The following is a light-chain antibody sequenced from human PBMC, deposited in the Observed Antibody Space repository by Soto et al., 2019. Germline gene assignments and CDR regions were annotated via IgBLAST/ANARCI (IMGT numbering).Light chain of an antibody. J-gene: IGKJ2*01. Sequence: ETVLTQSPGTLSFSPGESAPLSCRASQSVSNKYLVWYQQKPGQAPRLLIHGASSRATGIPDRFSGSGSGTDFTLTINRLEPADSAGYYCQQCCSSPYTFGQGPKLEIK. CDR3: QQCCSSPYT. V-gene: IGKV3-20*01. CDR2: GAS. CDR1: QSVSNKY.